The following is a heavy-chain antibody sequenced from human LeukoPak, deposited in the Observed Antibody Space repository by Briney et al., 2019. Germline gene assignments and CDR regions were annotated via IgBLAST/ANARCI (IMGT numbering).Heavy chain of an antibody. CDR1: GFTSSGSA. Sequence: GGSLKLSCAASGFTSSGSAMHWVRQASGKGLEWVGRIRSKANSYATEYAASVKGRFTISRDDSKNTANLQMNGLKAEDTAVYYCTSRGGNAQTAFDYWGQGTLVTVSS. CDR2: IRSKANSYAT. CDR3: TSRGGNAQTAFDY. J-gene: IGHJ4*02. D-gene: IGHD4-23*01. V-gene: IGHV3-73*01.